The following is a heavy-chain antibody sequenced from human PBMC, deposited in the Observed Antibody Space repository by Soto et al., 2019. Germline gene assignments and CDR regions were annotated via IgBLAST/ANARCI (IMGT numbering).Heavy chain of an antibody. CDR3: ARESGDDAFDI. CDR2: INHSGST. Sequence: QVQLQQWGAGLLKPSETLSLTCAVYGGSFSGYYWSWIRQPPGKGLEWIGEINHSGSTNYNPSLKSRVTISVDTSKNQFSLKLSSVTAADTAVYYCARESGDDAFDIWGQGTMVTVSS. CDR1: GGSFSGYY. J-gene: IGHJ3*02. V-gene: IGHV4-34*01. D-gene: IGHD3-3*01.